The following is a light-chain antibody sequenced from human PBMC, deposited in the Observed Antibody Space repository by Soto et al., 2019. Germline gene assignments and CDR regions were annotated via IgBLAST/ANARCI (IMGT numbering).Light chain of an antibody. CDR3: QQYDKYSPWA. J-gene: IGKJ1*01. CDR2: KAS. Sequence: DIQMTQSPSTLSASVGDRVTITCRASQNIGSWLAWYQQKPGKAPKLLIYKASILESGVPSRFGGSGSGTEFNLTTISLQPDDSATYYCQQYDKYSPWAFGQGTKVEI. V-gene: IGKV1-5*03. CDR1: QNIGSW.